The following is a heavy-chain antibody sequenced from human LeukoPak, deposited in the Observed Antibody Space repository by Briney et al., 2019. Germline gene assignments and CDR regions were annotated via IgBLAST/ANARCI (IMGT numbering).Heavy chain of an antibody. D-gene: IGHD6-19*01. V-gene: IGHV1-18*01. CDR3: ARDCQQWLPSTEYFQH. CDR1: GYTFTSYG. CDR2: ISAYNGNT. J-gene: IGHJ1*01. Sequence: GASVKVSCKASGYTFTSYGISWVRQAPGQGLEWMGWISAYNGNTNYAQKLQGRVTMTTDTSTSTAYMELRSLRSDDTAVYYCARDCQQWLPSTEYFQHWGQGTLVTVSS.